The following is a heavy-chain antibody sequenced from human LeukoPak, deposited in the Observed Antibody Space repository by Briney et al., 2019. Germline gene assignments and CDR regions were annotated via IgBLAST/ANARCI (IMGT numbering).Heavy chain of an antibody. Sequence: SETLSLTCTVSGGSISSSSYNWGWIRQPPGKGLEWIGSIYYSGSPYYNPSRKSRITISVDTSKNQFSLKLTSVTAADTAVYYCARDWFRYCSGGSCFSWNWFDPWGQGSLVTVSS. CDR3: ARDWFRYCSGGSCFSWNWFDP. V-gene: IGHV4-39*07. D-gene: IGHD2-15*01. J-gene: IGHJ5*02. CDR2: IYYSGSP. CDR1: GGSISSSSYN.